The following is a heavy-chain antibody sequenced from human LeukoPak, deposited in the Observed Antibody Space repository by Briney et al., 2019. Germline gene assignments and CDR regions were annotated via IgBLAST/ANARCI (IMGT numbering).Heavy chain of an antibody. J-gene: IGHJ4*02. V-gene: IGHV1-18*01. CDR1: GYTFTSYG. D-gene: IGHD6-13*01. Sequence: ASVKVSCKASGYTFTSYGISWVRQAPGQGLEWMGWISAYNGNTNYAQKLQGRVTMTTDTSTSTAYMELRSLRSDDTAVYYCAGDDDIAAAGTSGYWGQGTLVTVSS. CDR3: AGDDDIAAAGTSGY. CDR2: ISAYNGNT.